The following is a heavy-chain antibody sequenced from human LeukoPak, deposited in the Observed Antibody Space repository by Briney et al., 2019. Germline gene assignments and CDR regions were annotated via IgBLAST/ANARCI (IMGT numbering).Heavy chain of an antibody. CDR1: GGTFSSYA. D-gene: IGHD6-6*01. V-gene: IGHV1-69*13. Sequence: AASVKVSCKASGGTFSSYAISWVRQAPGQGLEWMGGIIPIFGTANYAQKFQGRVTITADESTSTAYMELSSLRSEDTAVYYCAREQGGVAARPEYYYYMDVWGKGTTVTVSS. CDR2: IIPIFGTA. CDR3: AREQGGVAARPEYYYYMDV. J-gene: IGHJ6*03.